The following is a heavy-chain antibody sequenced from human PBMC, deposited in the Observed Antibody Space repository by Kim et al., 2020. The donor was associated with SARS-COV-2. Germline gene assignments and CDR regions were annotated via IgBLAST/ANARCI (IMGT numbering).Heavy chain of an antibody. Sequence: SETLSLTCTVSSDSFSAYYWSWIRQFPGKVLEWIGYLFYSGNPNYSPSLKSRVTISWSTSRSQFSLDLPSFPEAYTAVYYFSRSEGRPRWHHFAYWGQG. D-gene: IGHD3-3*02. CDR2: LFYSGNP. V-gene: IGHV4-59*01. J-gene: IGHJ4*02. CDR3: SRSEGRPRWHHFAY. CDR1: SDSFSAYY.